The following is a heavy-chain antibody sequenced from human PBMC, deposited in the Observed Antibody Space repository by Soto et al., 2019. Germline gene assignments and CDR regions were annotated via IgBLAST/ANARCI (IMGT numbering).Heavy chain of an antibody. CDR1: GGSISSGGYS. V-gene: IGHV4-30-2*01. J-gene: IGHJ4*02. Sequence: QLQLQESGSELVKPSQTLSLTCAVSGGSISSGGYSWSWIRQPPGKGLEWIGYIYHSGSTYYNPSRKSRVTISVARSKNQFSLKLSSVTAADTAVYYCARGPPNTYWGQGTLVTVSS. D-gene: IGHD2-8*01. CDR3: ARGPPNTY. CDR2: IYHSGST.